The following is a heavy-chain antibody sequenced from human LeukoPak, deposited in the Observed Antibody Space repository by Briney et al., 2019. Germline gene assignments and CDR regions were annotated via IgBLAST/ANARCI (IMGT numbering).Heavy chain of an antibody. J-gene: IGHJ4*02. CDR3: ARGRYYYGSGSSEAQY. CDR1: GFTFSSYG. D-gene: IGHD3-10*01. Sequence: GGSLRLSCAASGFTFSSYGMHWVRQAPGKGLEGVAVIWYDGSNKYYADSVKGRFTISRDNSKNTLYLQMNSLRAEDTAVYYCARGRYYYGSGSSEAQYWGQGTLVTVSS. CDR2: IWYDGSNK. V-gene: IGHV3-33*01.